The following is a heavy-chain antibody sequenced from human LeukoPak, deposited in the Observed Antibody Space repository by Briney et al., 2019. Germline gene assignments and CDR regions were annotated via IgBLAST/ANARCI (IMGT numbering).Heavy chain of an antibody. V-gene: IGHV3-30*02. Sequence: GGSLTLSCPASGFTFSSYGMHWVRQAPGKGLAWVAFIRYDGNNKYYADSVKGRFTISRDNSKNTLYLQMNSLRAEDTAIYYCAKDPLMYDSSGLGFDYWGQGTLVTVSS. CDR1: GFTFSSYG. CDR3: AKDPLMYDSSGLGFDY. D-gene: IGHD3-22*01. CDR2: IRYDGNNK. J-gene: IGHJ4*02.